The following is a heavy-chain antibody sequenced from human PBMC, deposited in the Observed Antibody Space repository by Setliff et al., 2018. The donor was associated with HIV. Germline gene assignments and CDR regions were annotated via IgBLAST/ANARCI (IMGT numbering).Heavy chain of an antibody. V-gene: IGHV4-61*02. CDR3: ARASSDIPGVDSNYFDD. CDR2: IYTSGP. D-gene: IGHD2-2*01. CDR1: GDSISSGSNY. Sequence: SETLSLTCTVSGDSISSGSNYWSWIRQPAGKGLEWIERIYTSGPRYNPSLENRVTISVDTSKSQFFLMLSSVTAADTAVYYCARASSDIPGVDSNYFDDWGQGTLVTVSS. J-gene: IGHJ4*02.